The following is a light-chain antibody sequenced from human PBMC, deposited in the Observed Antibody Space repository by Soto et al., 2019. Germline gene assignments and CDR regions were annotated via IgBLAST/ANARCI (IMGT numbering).Light chain of an antibody. CDR1: QTISTW. Sequence: DIQMTPSPSTLSASVGDRVTLTCRASQTISTWLACYQQKPGKAPKVLISDASNLESGVPSRFSGSGSGTEFTLTISSLQADDFATYYCKQYKSYWKCGQGTTVDIK. CDR3: KQYKSYWK. V-gene: IGKV1-5*01. CDR2: DAS. J-gene: IGKJ1*01.